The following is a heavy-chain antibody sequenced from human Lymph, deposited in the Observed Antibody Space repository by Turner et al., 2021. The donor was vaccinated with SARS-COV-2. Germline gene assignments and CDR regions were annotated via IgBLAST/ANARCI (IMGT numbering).Heavy chain of an antibody. D-gene: IGHD6-25*01. CDR3: ARDVGAALDY. V-gene: IGHV3-30-3*01. CDR2: ISYDGSNK. CDR1: GFTFSSYA. J-gene: IGHJ4*02. Sequence: QVQLVEYGGGVVQPGRSLRLSCAASGFTFSSYAMHWVRQAPGKGLEWVALISYDGSNKYYADSVKGRFTISRDNSKNTLYLQMNSLRAEDTAVYYCARDVGAALDYWGQGTLVTVSS.